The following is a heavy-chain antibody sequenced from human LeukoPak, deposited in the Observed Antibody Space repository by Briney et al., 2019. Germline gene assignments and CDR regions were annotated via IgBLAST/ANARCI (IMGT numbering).Heavy chain of an antibody. CDR2: ITSSGRYI. CDR1: GFTFSSYS. D-gene: IGHD3-22*01. V-gene: IGHV3-21*01. Sequence: GGSLRLSCAASGFTFSSYSMNWVRQAPGKGLEWVSSITSSGRYIYYADSVKGRFTISRDNSKNTLYLQMNSLRAEDTAVYYCAKRAGYYYDSSGSPYYFDYWGQGTLVTVSS. CDR3: AKRAGYYYDSSGSPYYFDY. J-gene: IGHJ4*02.